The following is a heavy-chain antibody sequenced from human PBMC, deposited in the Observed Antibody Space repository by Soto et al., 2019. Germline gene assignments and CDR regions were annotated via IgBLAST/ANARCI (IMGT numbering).Heavy chain of an antibody. CDR1: GFTFSSYG. V-gene: IGHV3-30*18. CDR2: ISYDGSNK. D-gene: IGHD5-12*01. J-gene: IGHJ6*02. CDR3: AKDLGSEMAKIAYYYYGMDV. Sequence: PGGSLRLSCAASGFTFSSYGMHWVRQAPGKGLEWVAVISYDGSNKYYADSVKGRFTISRDNSKNTLYLQMNSLRAEETAVYYCAKDLGSEMAKIAYYYYGMDVWGQGTTVTVSS.